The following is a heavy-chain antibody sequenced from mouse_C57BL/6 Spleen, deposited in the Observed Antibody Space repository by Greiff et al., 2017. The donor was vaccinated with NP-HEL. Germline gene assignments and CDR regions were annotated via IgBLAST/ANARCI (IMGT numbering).Heavy chain of an antibody. J-gene: IGHJ3*01. V-gene: IGHV5-17*01. CDR2: ISSGSSTI. CDR3: ARPVFYYDYDGFAY. D-gene: IGHD2-4*01. Sequence: EVKLVESGGGLVKPGGSLKLSYAASGFTFSDYGMHWVRQAPEKGLEWVAYISSGSSTIYYADTVKGRFTISRDNAKNTLFLQMTSLRSEDTAMYYCARPVFYYDYDGFAYWGQGTLVTVSA. CDR1: GFTFSDYG.